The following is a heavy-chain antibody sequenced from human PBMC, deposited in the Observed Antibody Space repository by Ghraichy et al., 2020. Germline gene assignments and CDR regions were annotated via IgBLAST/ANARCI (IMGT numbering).Heavy chain of an antibody. D-gene: IGHD2/OR15-2a*01. Sequence: GGSLRLSCAASGFTFSDYYMTWIRRAPGKGLEWISTISPGVDTMYYADSVKGRFTISRDNGKNSLYLQMNSLRAEDTAVYYCAKLGLCDGTNCNHFDHCGQGTLVTVSS. CDR3: AKLGLCDGTNCNHFDH. CDR2: ISPGVDTM. CDR1: GFTFSDYY. J-gene: IGHJ4*02. V-gene: IGHV3-11*01.